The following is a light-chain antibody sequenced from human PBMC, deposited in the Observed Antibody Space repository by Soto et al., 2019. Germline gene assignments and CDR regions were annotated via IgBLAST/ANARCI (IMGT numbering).Light chain of an antibody. Sequence: VVTQEPSFSVSPGGTVTLTCGLSSGSVSTSYYPSWYQQTPGQAPRTLIYSTNTRSSGVPDRFSGSILGNKAALTITGAQADDESDYYCVLYMGSGIWVFGGGTQLTVL. CDR2: STN. CDR3: VLYMGSGIWV. V-gene: IGLV8-61*01. CDR1: SGSVSTSYY. J-gene: IGLJ3*02.